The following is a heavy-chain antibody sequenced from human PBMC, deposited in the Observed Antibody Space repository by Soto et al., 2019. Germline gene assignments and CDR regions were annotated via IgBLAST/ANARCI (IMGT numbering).Heavy chain of an antibody. CDR3: ARGGIAAAGIDY. CDR2: IYYSGST. J-gene: IGHJ4*02. CDR1: GGSISSYY. Sequence: QVQLQESGPGLVKPSETLSLTCTVSGGSISSYYWSWIRQPPGKGLEWIGYIYYSGSTNYNPSLKSRGTISVDTSKNQFSPRLSSVTAADTAVYYCARGGIAAAGIDYWGQGTLVTVSS. V-gene: IGHV4-59*01. D-gene: IGHD6-13*01.